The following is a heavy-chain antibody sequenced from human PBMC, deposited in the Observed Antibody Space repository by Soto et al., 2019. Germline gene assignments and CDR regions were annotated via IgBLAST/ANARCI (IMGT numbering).Heavy chain of an antibody. J-gene: IGHJ4*02. V-gene: IGHV3-11*06. CDR1: GFTFSDYY. CDR2: ISSSSSYT. CDR3: AREISGSYVDY. Sequence: PGGSLRLSCAASGFTFSDYYMSWIRQAPGKGLEWVSYISSSSSYTNYADSVKGRFTISRDNAKNSLYLQMNSLRAEDTAVYYCAREISGSYVDYWGQGTLVTVSS. D-gene: IGHD1-26*01.